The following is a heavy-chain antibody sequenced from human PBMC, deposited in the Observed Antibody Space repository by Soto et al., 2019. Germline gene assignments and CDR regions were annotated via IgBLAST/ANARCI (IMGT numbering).Heavy chain of an antibody. Sequence: QVQLVPSGAEEQKPGSSVKVYCKAYRGTFSSYTISWERQAHGQGLEWMGRILPILGIANYAQKFQGRGTITADKATSTAYMELSSLRSKDMAVYYCAGDSRIAVCFDPWGKGTLVTVSS. J-gene: IGHJ5*02. CDR2: ILPILGIA. CDR1: RGTFSSYT. D-gene: IGHD6-19*01. CDR3: AGDSRIAVCFDP. V-gene: IGHV1-69*08.